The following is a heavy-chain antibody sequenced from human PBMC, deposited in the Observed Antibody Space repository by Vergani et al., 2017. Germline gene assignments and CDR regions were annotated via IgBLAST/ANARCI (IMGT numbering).Heavy chain of an antibody. CDR3: ARLLGRRWLQSGYVDY. D-gene: IGHD5-24*01. V-gene: IGHV4-39*01. Sequence: QVLLQESGPGLVKPSETLSLTCTVSGGSFDSRKHSWGWIRQPPGKGLEWMGTVSYSGATYYTPSLKNRVKVSLNTSENQFSLQMSSVTAADTAVYYCARLLGRRWLQSGYVDYWGGGSLVTVAS. CDR2: VSYSGAT. J-gene: IGHJ4*02. CDR1: GGSFDSRKHS.